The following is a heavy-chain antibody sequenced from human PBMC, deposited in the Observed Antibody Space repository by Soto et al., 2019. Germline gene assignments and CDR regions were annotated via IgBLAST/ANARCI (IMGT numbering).Heavy chain of an antibody. J-gene: IGHJ6*02. CDR2: INAGNGNT. D-gene: IGHD7-27*01. CDR3: ARGRVPWGYYGMDV. Sequence: ASVKVSCKASGYTFTSYAMHWVRQATGQRLEWMGWINAGNGNTKYSQKFQGRVTITRDTSASTAYMELSSLRSEDTAVYYCARGRVPWGYYGMDVWGQGTTVTVSS. V-gene: IGHV1-3*01. CDR1: GYTFTSYA.